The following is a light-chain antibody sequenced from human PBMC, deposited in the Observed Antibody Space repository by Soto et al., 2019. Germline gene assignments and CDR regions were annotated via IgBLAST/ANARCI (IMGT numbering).Light chain of an antibody. Sequence: EIVLTQSPATLSWSPGDRATLSCRASQSLSSYLAWYQQKPGQAPRLLIYDASNRATGIPARFSGSGSGTDFTLTISSLEPEDFAVYYCQQRSNWPLFGPGTKVDIK. CDR2: DAS. V-gene: IGKV3-11*01. CDR1: QSLSSY. J-gene: IGKJ3*01. CDR3: QQRSNWPL.